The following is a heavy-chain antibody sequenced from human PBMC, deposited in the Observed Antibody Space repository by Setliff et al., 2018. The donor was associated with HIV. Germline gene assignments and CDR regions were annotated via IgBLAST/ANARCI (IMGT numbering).Heavy chain of an antibody. CDR3: ARVPTNPDFYYYYMDV. J-gene: IGHJ6*03. Sequence: PSETLSLSCVASGFTFSSYAMSWIRQHPGKGLEWIGYIYYSGGTYYNPALKSRGTISVDTSKNQFSLKLSSVTAADTAVYYCARVPTNPDFYYYYMDVWGKGTTVTVSS. V-gene: IGHV4-31*02. CDR1: GFTFSSYA. CDR2: IYYSGGT.